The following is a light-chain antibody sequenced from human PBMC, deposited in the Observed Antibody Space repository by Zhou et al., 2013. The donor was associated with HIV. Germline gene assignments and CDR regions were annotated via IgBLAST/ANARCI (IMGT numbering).Light chain of an antibody. Sequence: DIQMTQSPSTLSASEGDRVTITCRASQSISGFLAWYQHKPGKAPKLLIYKTSSLQSGVPSRFSGSGSGTEFTLTISSLQPDDFATYYCQQYNSYSTFGQGTKLEIK. V-gene: IGKV1-5*03. CDR2: KTS. CDR1: QSISGF. J-gene: IGKJ2*01. CDR3: QQYNSYST.